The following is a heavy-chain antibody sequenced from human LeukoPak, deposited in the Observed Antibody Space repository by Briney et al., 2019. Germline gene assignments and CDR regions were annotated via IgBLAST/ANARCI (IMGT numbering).Heavy chain of an antibody. CDR3: ARAIRLRFDY. Sequence: SETLSLTCAVYGGSFSGYYWSWFRQPPGKGLEWIGEINHSGSTNYNPSLKSRVTISVDTSKNQFSLKLSSVTAADTAVYYCARAIRLRFDYWGQGTLVTVSS. CDR2: INHSGST. V-gene: IGHV4-34*01. J-gene: IGHJ4*02. CDR1: GGSFSGYY.